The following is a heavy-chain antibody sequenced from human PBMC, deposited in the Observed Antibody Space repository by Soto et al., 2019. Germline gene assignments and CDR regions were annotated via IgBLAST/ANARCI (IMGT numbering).Heavy chain of an antibody. V-gene: IGHV3-48*01. D-gene: IGHD4-17*01. Sequence: EVQLVESGGGLVQPGGSLRLSCAASGFTFSSYSMNWVRQAPGKGLEWVSYITSSSSTIYYAHSVKGRFTISRDNATISLSLQMNSLRAEATAVYYCASAYDYGPLTSSSYGMAVWGQGTTVTVSS. CDR1: GFTFSSYS. CDR3: ASAYDYGPLTSSSYGMAV. CDR2: ITSSSSTI. J-gene: IGHJ6*02.